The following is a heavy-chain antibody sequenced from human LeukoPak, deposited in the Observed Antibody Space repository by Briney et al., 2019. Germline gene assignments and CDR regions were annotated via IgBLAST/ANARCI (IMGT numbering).Heavy chain of an antibody. CDR1: GYTFTGHY. Sequence: ASVKVSCKASGYTFTGHYMHWVRQAPGQGLEWMGWINPNSGGTNYAQKFQGRVTMTRDTSISTAYMELSRLRSDDTAVYYCSREQEGAFDIWGQGTMVTVSS. V-gene: IGHV1-2*02. J-gene: IGHJ3*02. CDR3: SREQEGAFDI. CDR2: INPNSGGT.